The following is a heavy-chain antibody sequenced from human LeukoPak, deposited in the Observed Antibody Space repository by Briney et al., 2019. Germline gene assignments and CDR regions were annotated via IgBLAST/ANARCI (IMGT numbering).Heavy chain of an antibody. CDR3: ARGRVMAAAGSGIPYNWFDP. J-gene: IGHJ5*02. CDR2: IYYSGST. Sequence: SETLSLTCTVSGGSISSYYWSWIRQPPGKGLEWIGYIYYSGSTNYNPSLKSRVTISVDTSKNQFSLKLSSVTAADTAVYYCARGRVMAAAGSGIPYNWFDPWGQGTLVTVSS. CDR1: GGSISSYY. D-gene: IGHD6-13*01. V-gene: IGHV4-59*01.